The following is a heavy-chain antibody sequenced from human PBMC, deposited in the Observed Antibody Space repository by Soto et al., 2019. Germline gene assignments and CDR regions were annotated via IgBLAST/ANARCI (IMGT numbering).Heavy chain of an antibody. CDR2: ISSSSSYI. CDR3: AREFYDSSGYYPSPSYYYYGMDV. D-gene: IGHD3-22*01. V-gene: IGHV3-21*01. Sequence: GGSLKLSCAASGLTFSSFSMNWVRQAPGKGLGWVSSISSSSSYIYHADSVKGRFTISRDNAKNSLYLQMNSLRAEDTAVYYCAREFYDSSGYYPSPSYYYYGMDVWGQGTTVTVSS. CDR1: GLTFSSFS. J-gene: IGHJ6*02.